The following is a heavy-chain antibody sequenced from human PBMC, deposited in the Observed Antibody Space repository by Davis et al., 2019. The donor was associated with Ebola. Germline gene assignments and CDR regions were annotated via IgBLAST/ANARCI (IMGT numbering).Heavy chain of an antibody. D-gene: IGHD6-19*01. Sequence: HSQTLSLTCAISGDSVSSGGWNWIRQSPSRGLEWLGRTYYKSKWYNDYAASVKSRITINPDTSKNQFSLQLNSVTPEDTAVYYCARDLRGWPFWGQGTLVTVSS. V-gene: IGHV6-1*01. J-gene: IGHJ3*01. CDR3: ARDLRGWPF. CDR2: TYYKSKWYN. CDR1: GDSVSSGG.